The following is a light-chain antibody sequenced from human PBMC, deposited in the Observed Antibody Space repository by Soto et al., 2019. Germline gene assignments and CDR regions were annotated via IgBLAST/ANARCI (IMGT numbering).Light chain of an antibody. CDR3: AVWDDSLKAYI. J-gene: IGLJ1*01. V-gene: IGLV1-44*01. CDR1: RSNIGSSN. Sequence: QSVLTQPPSASGAPGQRVTISCSGSRSNIGSSNVNWFQQFPGTAPKLIITVSDQRPSGVPDRFSGSKSGTSGSLAISGLQSEDEADYYCAVWDDSLKAYIFGAGTKATVL. CDR2: VSD.